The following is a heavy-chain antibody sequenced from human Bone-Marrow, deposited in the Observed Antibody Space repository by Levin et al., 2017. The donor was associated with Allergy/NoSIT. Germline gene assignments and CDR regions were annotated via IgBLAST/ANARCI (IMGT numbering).Heavy chain of an antibody. V-gene: IGHV3-11*01. Sequence: GGSLRLSCAASGFTFSDYYMSWIRQAPGKGLEWVSYISSSGSTIYYADSVKGRFTISRDNAKNSLYLQMNSLRAEDTAVYYCARVRIAVAGSYWYFDLWGRGTLVTVSS. CDR2: ISSSGSTI. CDR1: GFTFSDYY. D-gene: IGHD6-19*01. J-gene: IGHJ2*01. CDR3: ARVRIAVAGSYWYFDL.